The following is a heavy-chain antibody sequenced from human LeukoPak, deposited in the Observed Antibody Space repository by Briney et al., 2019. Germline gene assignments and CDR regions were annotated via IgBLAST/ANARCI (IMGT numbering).Heavy chain of an antibody. Sequence: PSETLSLTCTVSGASLSLYYWSWIRQPPGKGLEWIGYIYYSGSTNYNPSLKSRVTISVDTSKNQFSLKLSSVTAADTAVYYCARGYCSSTSCYTYYYYYYYMDVWGKGTTVTVSS. CDR3: ARGYCSSTSCYTYYYYYYYMDV. CDR1: GASLSLYY. D-gene: IGHD2-2*02. CDR2: IYYSGST. V-gene: IGHV4-59*01. J-gene: IGHJ6*03.